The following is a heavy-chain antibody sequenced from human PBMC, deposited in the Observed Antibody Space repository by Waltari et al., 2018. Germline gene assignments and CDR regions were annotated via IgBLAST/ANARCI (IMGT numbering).Heavy chain of an antibody. CDR3: AKVLGPYSSSSDAFDI. J-gene: IGHJ3*02. Sequence: EVQLVESGGGLVQPGRSLRLSCAASGFTFDDYAMHWVRQAPGKGMEWVSGISWNSGSIGYADSVKGRFTISRDNAKNSLYLQMNSLRAEDTALYYCAKVLGPYSSSSDAFDIWGQGTMVTVSS. V-gene: IGHV3-9*01. CDR1: GFTFDDYA. D-gene: IGHD6-13*01. CDR2: ISWNSGSI.